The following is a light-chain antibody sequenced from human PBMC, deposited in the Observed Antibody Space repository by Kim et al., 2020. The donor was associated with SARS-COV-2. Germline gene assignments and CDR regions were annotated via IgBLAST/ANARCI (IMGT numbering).Light chain of an antibody. J-gene: IGLJ2*01. Sequence: PGASVTSSCTGTSNDVGGCKCVSWYQQHPGKVPKRIIYDVKTRASGVPDRFSASKSGNTASLTISGLQPDDEADYYCSSYAGRSVVFGGGTQLTVL. CDR1: SNDVGGCKC. CDR2: DVK. CDR3: SSYAGRSVV. V-gene: IGLV2-11*03.